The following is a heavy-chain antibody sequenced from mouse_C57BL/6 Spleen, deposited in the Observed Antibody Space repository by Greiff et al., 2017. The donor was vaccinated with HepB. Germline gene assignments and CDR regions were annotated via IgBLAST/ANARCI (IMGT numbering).Heavy chain of an antibody. V-gene: IGHV5-16*01. CDR2: INYDGSST. CDR3: ARDRVDYGSPDWYFDV. CDR1: GFTFSDYY. J-gene: IGHJ1*03. D-gene: IGHD1-1*01. Sequence: EVQLQESEGGLVQPGSSMKLSCTASGFTFSDYYMAWVRQVPEKGLEWVANINYDGSSTYYLDSLKSRFIISRDNAKNILYLQMSSLKSEDTATYYCARDRVDYGSPDWYFDVWGTGTTVTVSS.